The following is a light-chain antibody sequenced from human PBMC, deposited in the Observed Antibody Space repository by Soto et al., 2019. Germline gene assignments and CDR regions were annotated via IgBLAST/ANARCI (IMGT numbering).Light chain of an antibody. CDR3: SSYTSSSTDVV. CDR1: SSDVGGRNY. V-gene: IGLV2-14*01. J-gene: IGLJ2*01. Sequence: QSALTQPASLSGSPGQSITISCTGTSSDVGGRNYVSWYQQHPGKAPKLIICEVSNRPSGVSNRFSGSKSGNTASLTISGLQAEDEADYYCSSYTSSSTDVVFGGGTKLTVL. CDR2: EVS.